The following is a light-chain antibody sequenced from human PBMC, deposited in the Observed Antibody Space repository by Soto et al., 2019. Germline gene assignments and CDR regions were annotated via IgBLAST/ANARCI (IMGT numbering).Light chain of an antibody. V-gene: IGKV3-11*01. CDR1: QSVSSD. CDR3: QQRSNWPPYT. CDR2: DAS. J-gene: IGKJ2*01. Sequence: EIVLTQSPATLSLSPGERATLSCRASQSVSSDLAWYQQKPGQAPRLLIYDASNRATGIPARFSGSGSGTEFTLPISSLEPEDFAVYYCQQRSNWPPYTLGQGTKLESK.